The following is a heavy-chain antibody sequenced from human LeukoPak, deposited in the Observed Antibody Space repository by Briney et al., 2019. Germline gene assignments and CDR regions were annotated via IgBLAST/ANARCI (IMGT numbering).Heavy chain of an antibody. J-gene: IGHJ4*02. CDR2: ISPYTGNT. CDR3: TREAEDLPGAITFLY. CDR1: VYSFTGYG. D-gene: IGHD2-2*01. Sequence: GASVSVSFKSSVYSFTGYGVSWVRQAPGQGREGMGWISPYTGNTDYVHDLRGRVTVTADTSTNTVYMELRSLRSDDTAVYYCTREAEDLPGAITFLYWGQGTLVTVSS. V-gene: IGHV1-18*01.